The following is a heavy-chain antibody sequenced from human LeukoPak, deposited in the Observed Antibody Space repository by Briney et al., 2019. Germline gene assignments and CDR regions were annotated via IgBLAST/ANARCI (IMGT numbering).Heavy chain of an antibody. J-gene: IGHJ4*02. CDR3: ARAGGYGY. D-gene: IGHD5-18*01. V-gene: IGHV4-34*01. Sequence: SETLSLTCAVYGGSFSGYYWSWIRQPPGKGLEWIGEINHSGSTNYNPSLKSRVTISVDTSKNQFSLKLSSVTAADTAVYYCARAGGYGYWGQGTLSPSPQ. CDR1: GGSFSGYY. CDR2: INHSGST.